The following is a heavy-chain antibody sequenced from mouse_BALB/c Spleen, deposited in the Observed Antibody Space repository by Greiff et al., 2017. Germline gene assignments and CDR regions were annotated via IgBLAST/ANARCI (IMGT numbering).Heavy chain of an antibody. CDR1: GFTFSSYA. CDR3: ARGGNWDWFAY. V-gene: IGHV5-9-4*01. Sequence: EVMLVESGGGLVKPGGSLKLSCAASGFTFSSYAMSWVRQSPEKRLEWVAEISSGGSYTYYPDTVTGRFTISRDNAKNTLYLEMSSLRSEDTAMYYCARGGNWDWFAYWGQGTLVTVSA. D-gene: IGHD4-1*01. CDR2: ISSGGSYT. J-gene: IGHJ3*01.